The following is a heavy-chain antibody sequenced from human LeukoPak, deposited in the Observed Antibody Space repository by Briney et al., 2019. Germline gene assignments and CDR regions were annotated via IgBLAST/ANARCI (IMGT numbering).Heavy chain of an antibody. CDR3: AFSITMLRGLIKKDRPFDY. CDR1: VGSFSGYY. J-gene: IGHJ4*02. CDR2: VNHSGST. D-gene: IGHD3-10*01. Sequence: SETLSLTCAVYVGSFSGYYWSWIRQPPGKGLEWIGEVNHSGSTNYNPSLKSRVTISVDTSKNQLSLKLSSVTAADTAVYYCAFSITMLRGLIKKDRPFDYWGQGTLVTVSS. V-gene: IGHV4-34*01.